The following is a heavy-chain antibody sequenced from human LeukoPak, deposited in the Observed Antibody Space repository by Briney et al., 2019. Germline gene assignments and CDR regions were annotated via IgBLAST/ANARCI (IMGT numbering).Heavy chain of an antibody. CDR3: AKHSSRWYKVYYFDY. J-gene: IGHJ4*02. CDR2: ISGSGGST. CDR1: GFTFSSYA. Sequence: GGSLRLSCAASGFTFSSYAMSWVRQAPGKGLEWVSGISGSGGSTYYADSVKGRFTISRDNSKNTLYLQMNSLRAEDTAVYYCAKHSSRWYKVYYFDYWGQGTRVTVSS. D-gene: IGHD6-13*01. V-gene: IGHV3-23*01.